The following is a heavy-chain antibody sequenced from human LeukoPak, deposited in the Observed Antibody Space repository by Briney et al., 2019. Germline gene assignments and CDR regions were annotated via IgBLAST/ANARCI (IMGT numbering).Heavy chain of an antibody. CDR3: ARLNWNYAKNWFDP. J-gene: IGHJ5*02. Sequence: GGSLRLSCAASGFTVSSNYMSWVRQAPGKGLEWVSVIYSGGSTYYADSVKGRFTISRHNSKNTLYLQMNSLRAEDPAVYYCARLNWNYAKNWFDPWGQGTLVTVSS. D-gene: IGHD1-7*01. CDR2: IYSGGST. V-gene: IGHV3-53*04. CDR1: GFTVSSNY.